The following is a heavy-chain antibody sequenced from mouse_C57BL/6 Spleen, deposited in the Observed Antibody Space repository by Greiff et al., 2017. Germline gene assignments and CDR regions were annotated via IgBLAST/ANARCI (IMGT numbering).Heavy chain of an antibody. V-gene: IGHV1-85*01. D-gene: IGHD1-1*01. CDR1: GYTFTSYD. Sequence: VKLMESGPELVKPGASVKLSCKASGYTFTSYDINWVKQRPGQGLEWIGWIYPRDGSTKDNEKFKGKATLTVDTSSSTAYMELHSLTSEDSAVYFCAREDTTVVSWYVDVWGTGTTVTVSS. CDR3: AREDTTVVSWYVDV. CDR2: IYPRDGST. J-gene: IGHJ1*03.